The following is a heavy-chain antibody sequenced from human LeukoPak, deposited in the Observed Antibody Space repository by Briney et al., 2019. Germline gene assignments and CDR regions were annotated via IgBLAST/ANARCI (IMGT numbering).Heavy chain of an antibody. Sequence: GWSLRLSCAASGFTFSSYAMSWVRQAPGKGLEWVSAISGSGGSTYYADSVKGRFTISRDNSKNTLYLQMNSLRAEDTAVYYCAKDQSSSWSYFNYWGQGTLVTVSS. D-gene: IGHD6-13*01. J-gene: IGHJ4*02. CDR2: ISGSGGST. CDR1: GFTFSSYA. CDR3: AKDQSSSWSYFNY. V-gene: IGHV3-23*01.